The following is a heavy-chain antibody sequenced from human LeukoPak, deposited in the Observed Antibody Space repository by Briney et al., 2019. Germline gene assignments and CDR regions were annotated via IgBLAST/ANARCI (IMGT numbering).Heavy chain of an antibody. Sequence: SETLSLTCAVYGGSFSGYYWSWIRQPPGKGLEWIGEINHSGSTNYNPSLKSRVTISVDTSKNQFSLKLSSVTAADTAVYYCARHGTTMIVVVISDAFDIWGQGTMVTVSS. D-gene: IGHD3-22*01. V-gene: IGHV4-34*01. CDR1: GGSFSGYY. CDR2: INHSGST. CDR3: ARHGTTMIVVVISDAFDI. J-gene: IGHJ3*02.